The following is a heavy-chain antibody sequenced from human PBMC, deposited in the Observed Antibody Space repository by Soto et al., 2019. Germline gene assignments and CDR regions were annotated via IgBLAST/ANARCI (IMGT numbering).Heavy chain of an antibody. D-gene: IGHD1-26*01. V-gene: IGHV3-66*01. CDR2: IYKSGDT. CDR3: ARGTVGTNPNWLGP. Sequence: EVQLVESGGGLVQPGGSLRLSCAASGFTVSSSYLYWVRQAPGKGLEWVSSIYKSGDTYYADSVKGRFTISRDNYTSTLFLQMNILRAEDTAVYYCARGTVGTNPNWLGPWGQGTLVTVSS. J-gene: IGHJ5*02. CDR1: GFTVSSSY.